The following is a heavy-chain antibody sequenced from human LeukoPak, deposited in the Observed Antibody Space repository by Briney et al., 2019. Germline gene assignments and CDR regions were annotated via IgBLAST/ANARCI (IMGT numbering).Heavy chain of an antibody. CDR3: ARGDPQTTVPEGLDV. V-gene: IGHV4-59*01. CDR1: GGSISNYY. D-gene: IGHD4-17*01. CDR2: IYFSGAT. J-gene: IGHJ6*02. Sequence: PSETLSLTCTVSGGSISNYYWSWIRQSPVKGLEWIGYIYFSGATNYNPSLKSRVTISVDTSKNQFSLKLSSVTAADTAVYYCARGDPQTTVPEGLDVWGQGTTVTVSS.